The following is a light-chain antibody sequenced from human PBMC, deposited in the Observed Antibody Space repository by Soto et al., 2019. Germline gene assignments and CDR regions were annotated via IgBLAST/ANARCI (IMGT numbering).Light chain of an antibody. V-gene: IGKV3-20*01. CDR1: QSVSSSY. CDR3: QQYGSSPVT. Sequence: EIVLTQSPGTLSLSPGERATLSCRASQSVSSSYLAWYQHKPGQAPRLLIYAASSRATGSPDRFSGGGSGTDFTLTISRLEPEDFAVYYCQQYGSSPVTFGQGTRLEIK. J-gene: IGKJ5*01. CDR2: AAS.